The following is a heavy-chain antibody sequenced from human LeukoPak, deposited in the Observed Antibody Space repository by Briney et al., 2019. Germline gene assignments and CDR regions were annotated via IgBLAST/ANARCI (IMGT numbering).Heavy chain of an antibody. CDR2: ISGSGGST. CDR1: GFTVSSTY. CDR3: AKDPGYDFWSGEYFDY. V-gene: IGHV3-23*01. D-gene: IGHD3-3*01. J-gene: IGHJ4*02. Sequence: PGGSLRLSCAASGFTVSSTYMNWVRQAPGKGLEWVSAISGSGGSTYYADSVKGRFTISRDNSKNTLYLQMNSLRAEDTAVYYCAKDPGYDFWSGEYFDYWGQGTLVTVSS.